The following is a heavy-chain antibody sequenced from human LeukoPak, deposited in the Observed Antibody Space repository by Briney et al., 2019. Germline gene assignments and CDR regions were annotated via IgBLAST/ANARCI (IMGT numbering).Heavy chain of an antibody. CDR3: ARDREGHRYGYDYYMDV. J-gene: IGHJ6*03. V-gene: IGHV3-21*01. Sequence: PGGSLRLSCAASGFTFSSYSMNWVRQAPGKGLEWVSSISSSSSYIYYADPVKGRFTISRDNAKKSLYLQMNSLRAEDTAVYYCARDREGHRYGYDYYMDVWGKGTTVTVSS. CDR1: GFTFSSYS. CDR2: ISSSSSYI. D-gene: IGHD5-18*01.